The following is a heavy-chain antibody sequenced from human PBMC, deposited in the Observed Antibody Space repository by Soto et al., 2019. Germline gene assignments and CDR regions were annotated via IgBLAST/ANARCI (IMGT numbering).Heavy chain of an antibody. CDR3: ARSRENYDILTGDY. CDR1: GFTFSSYG. Sequence: PGGSLRLSCAASGFTFSSYGMHWVRQAPGKGLEWVAVIWYDGSNKYYADSVKGRFTISRDNSKNTLYLQMNSLRAEDTAVYYCARSRENYDILTGDYWGQGTLVTVSS. D-gene: IGHD3-9*01. V-gene: IGHV3-33*01. J-gene: IGHJ4*02. CDR2: IWYDGSNK.